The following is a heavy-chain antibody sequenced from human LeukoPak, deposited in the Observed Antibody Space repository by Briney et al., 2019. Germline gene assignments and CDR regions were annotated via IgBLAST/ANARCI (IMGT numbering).Heavy chain of an antibody. V-gene: IGHV3-30*02. CDR1: RFIFSTYG. J-gene: IGHJ4*02. Sequence: GGSLRLSCAASRFIFSTYGMHWVRQAPGKGLEWVAFIRPDGSNEYYAASVRGRFTISRDSSKNTLFLQMNSLRAEDTAVYFCAKWYCSTTSCYYDYWGQGTLVTVSS. D-gene: IGHD2-2*01. CDR3: AKWYCSTTSCYYDY. CDR2: IRPDGSNE.